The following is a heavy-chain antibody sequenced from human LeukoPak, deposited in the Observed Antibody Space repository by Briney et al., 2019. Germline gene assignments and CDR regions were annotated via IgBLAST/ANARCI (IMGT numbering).Heavy chain of an antibody. D-gene: IGHD6-6*01. J-gene: IGHJ5*01. CDR2: ISSSGSAI. V-gene: IGHV3-48*03. CDR1: GVTFSGYE. Sequence: PGGSLRLSCAASGVTFSGYEMNWVRQAPGKGLEWVSYISSSGSAIYYADSVKGRFTISRDNAKNSLYLQMNSLRVEDTAFYYCARDLLTIEYNSPDSWGQGTLVTVSS. CDR3: ARDLLTIEYNSPDS.